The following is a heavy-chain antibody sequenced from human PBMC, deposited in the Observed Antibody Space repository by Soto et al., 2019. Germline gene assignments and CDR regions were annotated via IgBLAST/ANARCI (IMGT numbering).Heavy chain of an antibody. D-gene: IGHD6-25*01. CDR3: ARFTRGSSGDY. J-gene: IGHJ4*02. V-gene: IGHV3-7*01. CDR2: IKEDGSDK. Sequence: EVQLVESGGDFVQPGGSLRLSCVASGFTFNTYWMSWVRQAPGKGLEWVANIKEDGSDKYYVDSVKGRFTISRDNAKNLLYLQMNSLGAGDTAMYYCARFTRGSSGDYWGQGTLVTVSS. CDR1: GFTFNTYW.